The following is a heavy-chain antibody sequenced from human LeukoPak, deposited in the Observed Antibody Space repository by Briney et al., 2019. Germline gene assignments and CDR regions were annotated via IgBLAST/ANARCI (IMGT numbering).Heavy chain of an antibody. CDR2: INPNSGGT. CDR1: GYTFTSYY. J-gene: IGHJ3*02. Sequence: ASVKVSCKASGYTFTSYYMHWVRQAPGQGLEWIGRINPNSGGTNYAQKFQGRVTMTRDTSISTAYMELSRLRSDDTAVYYCARSDAVAGTAFDIWGQGTMVTVSS. CDR3: ARSDAVAGTAFDI. D-gene: IGHD6-13*01. V-gene: IGHV1-2*06.